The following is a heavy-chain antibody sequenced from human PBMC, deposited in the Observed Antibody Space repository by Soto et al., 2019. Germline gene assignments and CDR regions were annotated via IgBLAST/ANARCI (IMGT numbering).Heavy chain of an antibody. J-gene: IGHJ6*02. CDR3: AKDREGYYVATV. Sequence: QAGGSLRLSCAASGFTLSSNGMHWLRQAPGKGLEWVALMSYDGSYKYYADSVKGRFTISRDNSKNTLYLQMNSLRAEDTAVYYCAKDREGYYVATVWGQGTTVTVSS. V-gene: IGHV3-30*18. CDR1: GFTLSSNG. D-gene: IGHD3-10*02. CDR2: MSYDGSYK.